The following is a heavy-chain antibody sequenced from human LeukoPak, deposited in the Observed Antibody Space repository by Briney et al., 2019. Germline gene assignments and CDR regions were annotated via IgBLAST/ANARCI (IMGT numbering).Heavy chain of an antibody. D-gene: IGHD2-2*01. CDR2: INPKSAVT. V-gene: IGHV1-2*02. CDR3: TRALSQVVEVPGGY. Sequence: RASVKVSCKASGYTFSGYFTHWVRQAPGQGLEWMGWINPKSAVTNYAEKFQGRVAMTSDTSISTAYMELRSLRSDDTAVYYCTRALSQVVEVPGGYWGQGTLVSVSS. J-gene: IGHJ4*02. CDR1: GYTFSGYF.